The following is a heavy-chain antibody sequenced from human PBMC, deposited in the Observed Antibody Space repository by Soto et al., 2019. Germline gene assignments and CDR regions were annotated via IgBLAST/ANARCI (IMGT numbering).Heavy chain of an antibody. J-gene: IGHJ3*01. CDR3: ARDGHTSSSLAFDF. D-gene: IGHD6-6*01. V-gene: IGHV4-59*01. CDR2: IYDSGRT. CDR1: GDSISGYY. Sequence: QVQLQESGPGLVKPSETLSLTCTVSGDSISGYYWSWIRQPPGKGLEWIGFIYDSGRTNYNPSLKSRVTISEDTSKNQFSLRLSSVTAADTAIYYCARDGHTSSSLAFDFWGPGTMVTVSS.